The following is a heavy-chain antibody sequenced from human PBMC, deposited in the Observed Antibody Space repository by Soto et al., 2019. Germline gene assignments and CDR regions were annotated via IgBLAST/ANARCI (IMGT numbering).Heavy chain of an antibody. V-gene: IGHV1-3*01. Sequence: ASVKVSCKASGYTFTSYAMHWVRQAPEQRLEWMGWINAGNGNTKYSQKFQGRVTITRDTSASTAYMELSSLRSEDTALYYCARDPRDYDYYYYGMDVWGQGTTVTVS. CDR3: ARDPRDYDYYYYGMDV. CDR2: INAGNGNT. D-gene: IGHD4-17*01. CDR1: GYTFTSYA. J-gene: IGHJ6*02.